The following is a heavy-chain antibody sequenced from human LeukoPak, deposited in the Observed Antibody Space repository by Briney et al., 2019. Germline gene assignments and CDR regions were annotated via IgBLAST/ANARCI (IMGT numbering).Heavy chain of an antibody. J-gene: IGHJ3*02. V-gene: IGHV1-2*06. CDR2: INPNSGGT. CDR3: ARQRSGWSYDAFDI. D-gene: IGHD6-19*01. CDR1: GYTFTGYH. Sequence: ASVKVSCKASGYTFTGYHMHWVRQAPGQGLEWMGRINPNSGGTTYAQKFQVRVTMTRDTSISTAYMELSRLRSDDTAVFYCARQRSGWSYDAFDIWGQGTMVTVSS.